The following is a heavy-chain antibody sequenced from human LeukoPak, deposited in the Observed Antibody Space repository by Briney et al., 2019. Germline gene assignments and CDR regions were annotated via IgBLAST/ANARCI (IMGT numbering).Heavy chain of an antibody. D-gene: IGHD2-2*01. CDR1: GFTFSTYT. CDR2: ISSSSSNI. V-gene: IGHV3-21*01. Sequence: PGGSLRLSCAASGFTFSTYTLNWVRQSPGKGLEWVSSISSSSSNIYYADSVKGRFTISRDNAKNSLYLQMNSLRAEDTAVYYCARECFTSCSDFDYWGQGTLVTVSS. CDR3: ARECFTSCSDFDY. J-gene: IGHJ4*02.